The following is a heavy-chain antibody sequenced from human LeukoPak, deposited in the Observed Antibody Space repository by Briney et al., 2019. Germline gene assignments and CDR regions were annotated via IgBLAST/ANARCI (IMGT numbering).Heavy chain of an antibody. V-gene: IGHV3-7*04. D-gene: IGHD7-27*01. CDR1: GFAFSDYW. J-gene: IGHJ4*02. CDR2: INQDGSET. CDR3: SGDPGDY. Sequence: PGGSLRLSCAASGFAFSDYWMSWVRQAPGKGLEWVANINQDGSETYYVDSVEGRFTISRDNAKKSVFLQMSSLRAEDTAVYFCSGDPGDYWGQGTLVTVSS.